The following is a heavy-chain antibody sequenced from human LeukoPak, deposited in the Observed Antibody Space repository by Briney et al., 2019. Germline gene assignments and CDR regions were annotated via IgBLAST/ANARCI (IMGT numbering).Heavy chain of an antibody. J-gene: IGHJ4*02. Sequence: ASVTVSCKVSGYTLTELSMHWVRQAPGKGLEWMGGFDPEDGETIYAQKFQGRVTMTEDTSTDTAYMELSSLRSEDTAVYYCATLPGYSYGYNYWGQGTLVTVSS. CDR2: FDPEDGET. CDR1: GYTLTELS. D-gene: IGHD5-18*01. CDR3: ATLPGYSYGYNY. V-gene: IGHV1-24*01.